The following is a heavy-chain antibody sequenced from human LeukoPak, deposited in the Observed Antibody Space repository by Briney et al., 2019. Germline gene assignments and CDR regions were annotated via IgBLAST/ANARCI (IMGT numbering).Heavy chain of an antibody. V-gene: IGHV3-23*01. Sequence: PGGSLRLSCAASGLIFSGSAIHWVRQASGKGLEWVSAISGSGGSTYYADSVKGRFTISRDNSKNTLYLQMNSLRAEDTAVYYCARDREMATLSFDYWGQGTLVTVSS. D-gene: IGHD5-24*01. CDR1: GLIFSGSA. CDR2: ISGSGGST. CDR3: ARDREMATLSFDY. J-gene: IGHJ4*02.